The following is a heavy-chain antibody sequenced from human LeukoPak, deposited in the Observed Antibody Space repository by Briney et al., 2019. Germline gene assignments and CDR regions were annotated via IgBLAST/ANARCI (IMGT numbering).Heavy chain of an antibody. V-gene: IGHV4-59*01. Sequence: SETLSLTCTVSGGSISSYYWSWLRQPPGKGLEWIGYIYYSGSTNYNPSLKSRVTISVDTSKNQFSLKLSSVTAADTAVYYCARDSYYYDSSGYRAWFDPWGQGTLVTVSS. J-gene: IGHJ5*02. CDR2: IYYSGST. CDR1: GGSISSYY. CDR3: ARDSYYYDSSGYRAWFDP. D-gene: IGHD3-22*01.